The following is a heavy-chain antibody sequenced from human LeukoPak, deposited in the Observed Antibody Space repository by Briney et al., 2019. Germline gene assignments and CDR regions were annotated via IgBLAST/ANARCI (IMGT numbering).Heavy chain of an antibody. D-gene: IGHD3-10*01. Sequence: SETLSLTCTVSGGSISSSSYYWGWIRQPPGKGLEWIGSIYYSGSTYYNPSLKSRVTISVDTSKNQFSLKLSSVTAADTAVYYCVDTMVRGVEPDDYWGQGTLVTVSS. CDR3: VDTMVRGVEPDDY. CDR2: IYYSGST. V-gene: IGHV4-39*07. J-gene: IGHJ4*02. CDR1: GGSISSSSYY.